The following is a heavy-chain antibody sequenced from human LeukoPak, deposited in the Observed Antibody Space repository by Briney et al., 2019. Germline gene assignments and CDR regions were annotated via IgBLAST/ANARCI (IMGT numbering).Heavy chain of an antibody. Sequence: SVKVSCKTSGYTFTNYGVSWVRQAPGQGLEWMGGIIPIFGTANYAQKFQGRVTITADESTSTAYMELSSLRSEDTAVYYCARVRGIAAAGPIGYFDYWGQGTLVTVSS. CDR3: ARVRGIAAAGPIGYFDY. J-gene: IGHJ4*02. CDR1: GYTFTNYG. V-gene: IGHV1-69*13. CDR2: IIPIFGTA. D-gene: IGHD6-13*01.